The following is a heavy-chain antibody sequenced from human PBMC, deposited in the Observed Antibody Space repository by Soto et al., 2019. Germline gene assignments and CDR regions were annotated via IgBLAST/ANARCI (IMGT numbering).Heavy chain of an antibody. J-gene: IGHJ6*02. V-gene: IGHV1-69*10. Sequence: ASVKVSCKASGGTLSSYAISWVRQAPGQGLEWMGGIIPILGIANYAQKFQGRVTITADKSTSTAYMELSSLRSEGTAVYYCARDRNWNDEDYYYYYGMDVWGQGTTVTVSS. CDR2: IIPILGIA. CDR3: ARDRNWNDEDYYYYYGMDV. CDR1: GGTLSSYA. D-gene: IGHD1-1*01.